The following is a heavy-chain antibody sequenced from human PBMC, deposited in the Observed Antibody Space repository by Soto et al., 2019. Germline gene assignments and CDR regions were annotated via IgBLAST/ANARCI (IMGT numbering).Heavy chain of an antibody. CDR1: GFTFSSYG. CDR2: ISYDGSNK. D-gene: IGHD3-3*01. CDR3: AKDRIDFRTYYYYYMDV. Sequence: PGGSLRLSCAASGFTFSSYGMHWVRQAPGKGLEWVAVISYDGSNKYYADSVKGRFTISRDNSKNTLYLQMNSLRAEDTAVYYCAKDRIDFRTYYYYYMDVWGKGTTVTVSS. J-gene: IGHJ6*03. V-gene: IGHV3-30*18.